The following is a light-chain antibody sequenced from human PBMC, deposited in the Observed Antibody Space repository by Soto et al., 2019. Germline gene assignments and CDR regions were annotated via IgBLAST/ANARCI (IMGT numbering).Light chain of an antibody. V-gene: IGKV2D-30*01. CDR1: QSLVYSDGNTY. Sequence: DVVMTQSPLSLPVTLGQPASISCRSSQSLVYSDGNTYLNWFQQRPGQSPRRLIYKVSNWDSGVTDRFIGSVTGADFTLKSSRVAAEDVGVYYCMQGTYWPPYTFGPGTKLEIK. CDR3: MQGTYWPPYT. J-gene: IGKJ2*01. CDR2: KVS.